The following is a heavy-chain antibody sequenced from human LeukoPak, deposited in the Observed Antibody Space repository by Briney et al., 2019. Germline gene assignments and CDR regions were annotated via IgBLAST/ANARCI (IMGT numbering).Heavy chain of an antibody. Sequence: GGSLRLSCSASGFTFSSYAMHWVRQAPGKGLEYVSAISGSGGATYYADSVKGRFTISRDNSKNTLYLQMSSLRPEDTAVYYCAREKSMVRYFQHWGQGTLVTVSS. J-gene: IGHJ1*01. CDR3: AREKSMVRYFQH. CDR2: ISGSGGAT. CDR1: GFTFSSYA. V-gene: IGHV3-64D*06. D-gene: IGHD3-10*01.